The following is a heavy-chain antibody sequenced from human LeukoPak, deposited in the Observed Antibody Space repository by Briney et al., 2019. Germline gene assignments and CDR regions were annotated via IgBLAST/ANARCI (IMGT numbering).Heavy chain of an antibody. CDR3: VRPSGVTQDSFDI. D-gene: IGHD3-10*01. CDR1: GYRFTTYW. Sequence: GESLKISCKGSGYRFTTYWIGWVRQMTCKGLELIGIIYPGDSDTRYRPSFQGQVTISADKSISTAYLQWSSLQASDTAMYYCVRPSGVTQDSFDIWGQGTLVTVSS. CDR2: IYPGDSDT. J-gene: IGHJ3*02. V-gene: IGHV5-51*01.